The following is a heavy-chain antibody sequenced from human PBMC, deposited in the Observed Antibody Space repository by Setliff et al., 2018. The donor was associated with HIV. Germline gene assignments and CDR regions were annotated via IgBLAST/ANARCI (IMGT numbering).Heavy chain of an antibody. Sequence: GGSLRLSCAASGFSFRSYAVSWVRQAPGKGLEWGSVISGSGDITYYADSVKGRFTISRDNSKNTLYLQMNSLTAEDKAVYYCARDVSWRVRTYIDYWGQGALVTVSS. CDR3: ARDVSWRVRTYIDY. D-gene: IGHD3-3*01. V-gene: IGHV3-23*01. J-gene: IGHJ4*02. CDR2: ISGSGDIT. CDR1: GFSFRSYA.